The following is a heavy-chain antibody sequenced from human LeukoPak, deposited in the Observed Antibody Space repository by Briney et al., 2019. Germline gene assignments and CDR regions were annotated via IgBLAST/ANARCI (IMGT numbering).Heavy chain of an antibody. Sequence: GGSLRLPCAASGFTFGNSWVHWVRQAPGKGLVWVSLINADGSTTTYADSVKGRFTISRDNARNTLSLQMNSLTIEDTAVYYCVVVVEPPDSDGFDVWGQGTMITVSS. D-gene: IGHD1-14*01. CDR3: VVVVEPPDSDGFDV. J-gene: IGHJ3*01. V-gene: IGHV3-74*01. CDR2: INADGSTT. CDR1: GFTFGNSW.